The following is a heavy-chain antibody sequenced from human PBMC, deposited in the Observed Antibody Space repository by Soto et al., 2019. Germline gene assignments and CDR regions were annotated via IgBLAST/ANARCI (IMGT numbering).Heavy chain of an antibody. D-gene: IGHD3-3*01. Sequence: QVQLVESGGGVIQPGRSLRLSCAASGFTFSSYGMHWVRQAPGKGLEWVAVISYDGSNKYYADSVKGRFTISRDNSKNTLYLQMNSLRAEDTAVYYCAKGRRQSWSYFDYWGQGTLVTVSS. V-gene: IGHV3-30*18. J-gene: IGHJ4*02. CDR1: GFTFSSYG. CDR3: AKGRRQSWSYFDY. CDR2: ISYDGSNK.